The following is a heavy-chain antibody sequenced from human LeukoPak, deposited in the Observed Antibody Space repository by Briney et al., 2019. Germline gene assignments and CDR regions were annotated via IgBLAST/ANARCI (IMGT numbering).Heavy chain of an antibody. CDR2: IYSSGST. V-gene: IGHV4-39*07. J-gene: IGHJ3*02. CDR1: GASISSGSND. Sequence: SESLSLTCSVSGASISSGSNDSGWVRPPPGKTLEWIGSIYSSGSTYYNPSLKSRVIIIIDTPKNHFSLTLSSVTAADTAVYYCARSDGYGLVGIWGQGTMGTVSS. CDR3: ARSDGYGLVGI. D-gene: IGHD3-10*01.